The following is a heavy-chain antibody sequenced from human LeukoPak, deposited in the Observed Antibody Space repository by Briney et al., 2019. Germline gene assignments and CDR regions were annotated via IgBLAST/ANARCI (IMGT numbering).Heavy chain of an antibody. V-gene: IGHV3-11*01. J-gene: IGHJ3*02. D-gene: IGHD5-18*01. Sequence: GGSLRLSCAASGFTFSDYYMSWIRQAPGKGLEWSSYISKSGSTIDYADSVKGRFTISRDNAKNSLYLQMNGLRAEDTAVYYCARVDTAMVSDAFDIWGQGTMVTVSS. CDR3: ARVDTAMVSDAFDI. CDR2: ISKSGSTI. CDR1: GFTFSDYY.